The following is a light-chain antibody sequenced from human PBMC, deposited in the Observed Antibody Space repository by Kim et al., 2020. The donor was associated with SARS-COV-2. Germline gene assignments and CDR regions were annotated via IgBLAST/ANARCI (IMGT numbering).Light chain of an antibody. V-gene: IGLV3-21*04. CDR3: QVWDSSSDHRV. CDR2: YDS. CDR1: NSGSKS. Sequence: APGRTAWITGGGNNSGSKSEHWYQQKPDQAPVLVIYYDSDRPSGIPERFSGSNSGNTATLTISRVEAGDEADYYCQVWDSSSDHRVFGGGTKLTVL. J-gene: IGLJ3*02.